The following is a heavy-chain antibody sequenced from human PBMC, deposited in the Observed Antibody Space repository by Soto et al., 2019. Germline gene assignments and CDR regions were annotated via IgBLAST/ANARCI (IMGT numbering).Heavy chain of an antibody. CDR2: IYSGGST. CDR3: ARRSGAVVPRGWFDH. J-gene: IGHJ5*02. Sequence: GGSLRLSCGASGFTVSSNYMSWVRQAPGKGLEWVSVIYSGGSTYYADSVKGRFTISRDNSKNTLYLQMNSLRAEDTAVYYCARRSGAVVPRGWFDHWGQGTLVTVYS. V-gene: IGHV3-53*01. D-gene: IGHD2-15*01. CDR1: GFTVSSNY.